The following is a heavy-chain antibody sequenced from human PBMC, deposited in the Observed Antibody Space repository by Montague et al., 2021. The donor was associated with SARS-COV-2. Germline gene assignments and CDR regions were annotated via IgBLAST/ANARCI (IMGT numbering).Heavy chain of an antibody. CDR1: GGSLSGYY. CDR2: INHSANT. V-gene: IGHV4-34*01. Sequence: SETLSLTCAVYGGSLSGYYWSWIRQPPEKGLEWIGEINHSANTKYNPSLKSPVTISIDTSKNQFSLKMTSVTAADTATYYCASGIYPSGSYYNRYDYGLSIWGPGTTVIVSS. CDR3: ASGIYPSGSYYNRYDYGLSI. J-gene: IGHJ6*02. D-gene: IGHD3-10*01.